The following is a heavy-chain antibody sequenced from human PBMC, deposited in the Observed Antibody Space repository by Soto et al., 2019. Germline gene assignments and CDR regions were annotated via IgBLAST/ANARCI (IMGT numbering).Heavy chain of an antibody. V-gene: IGHV5-10-1*01. CDR2: IDPRNSYT. Sequence: GESLKISCRGSGYNFANNWITWVRQMPGKGLEWMGRIDPRNSYTNYSPSFEGHVTISVDKSSSTAFLQWTSLRASDTALYYCARQDPFAWGDANWFDPWGQGTLVTVS. CDR1: GYNFANNW. CDR3: ARQDPFAWGDANWFDP. J-gene: IGHJ5*02. D-gene: IGHD3-10*01.